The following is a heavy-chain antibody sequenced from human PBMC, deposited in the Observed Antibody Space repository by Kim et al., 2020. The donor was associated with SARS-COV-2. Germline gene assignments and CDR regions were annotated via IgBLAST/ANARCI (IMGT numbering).Heavy chain of an antibody. CDR3: TRDVLAGGADV. Sequence: IDDADCVKGRFRTSRDNARNSLYLQMNSLRPEDTALYYCTRDVLAGGADVWGQGTAVSVSS. V-gene: IGHV3-9*01. J-gene: IGHJ6*02. D-gene: IGHD2-21*01. CDR2: I.